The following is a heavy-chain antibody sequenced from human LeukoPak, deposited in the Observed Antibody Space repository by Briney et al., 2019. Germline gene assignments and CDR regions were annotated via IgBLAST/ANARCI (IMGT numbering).Heavy chain of an antibody. J-gene: IGHJ5*01. D-gene: IGHD1-26*01. CDR2: ISWNSGSI. V-gene: IGHV3-9*01. CDR3: AKEFPSGWFDY. Sequence: GGSLRLSCAASGFTVSSNYMSWVRQAPGKGLEWVSGISWNSGSIGYADSVKGRFTISRDNAKNSLYLQMNSLRAEDTALYYCAKEFPSGWFDYWGQGTLVTVSS. CDR1: GFTVSSNY.